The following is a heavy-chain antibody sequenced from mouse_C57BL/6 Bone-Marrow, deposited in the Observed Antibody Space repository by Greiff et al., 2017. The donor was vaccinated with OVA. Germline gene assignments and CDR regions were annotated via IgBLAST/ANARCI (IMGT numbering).Heavy chain of an antibody. CDR1: GYTFTSYN. Sequence: QVQLQQSGAELVRPGASVKMSCTASGYTFTSYNMYWVKQTPRQGLEWIGAIYPGNGDTSYHQKFKGKASLTVDKSASTAYMQLSSLTSEDSAVECCARGYVDGWGTGTTVTVAS. V-gene: IGHV1-12*01. CDR2: IYPGNGDT. CDR3: ARGYVDG. J-gene: IGHJ1*03.